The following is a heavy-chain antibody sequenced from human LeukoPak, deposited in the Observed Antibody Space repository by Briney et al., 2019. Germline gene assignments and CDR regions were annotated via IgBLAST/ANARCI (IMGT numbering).Heavy chain of an antibody. J-gene: IGHJ6*02. Sequence: PSETLSLTCAVYGGSFSGYYWSWIRQPPGKGLEWIGEINHSGSTNYNPSLKSRVTIPVDTSKNQFSLKLSSVTAADTAVYYCARAPMVANGGAYYYYGMDVWGQGTTVTVSS. CDR1: GGSFSGYY. CDR3: ARAPMVANGGAYYYYGMDV. CDR2: INHSGST. D-gene: IGHD5-12*01. V-gene: IGHV4-34*01.